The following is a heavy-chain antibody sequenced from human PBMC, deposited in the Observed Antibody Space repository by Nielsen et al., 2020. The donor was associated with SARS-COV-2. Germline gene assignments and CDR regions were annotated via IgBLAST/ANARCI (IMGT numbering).Heavy chain of an antibody. CDR2: IRSKAYGGTT. Sequence: GGSLRLSCTASGFTFGDYAMSWFRQAPGKGLEWVGFIRSKAYGGTTEYAASVKGRFTISRDDSKSIAYLQMNSLKTEDTAVYYCTRDYSNYEDDAFDIWGQGTMVTVSS. V-gene: IGHV3-49*03. D-gene: IGHD4-11*01. CDR1: GFTFGDYA. CDR3: TRDYSNYEDDAFDI. J-gene: IGHJ3*02.